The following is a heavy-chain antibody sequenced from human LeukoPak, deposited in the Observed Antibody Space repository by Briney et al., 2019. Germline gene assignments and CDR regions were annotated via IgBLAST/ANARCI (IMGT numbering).Heavy chain of an antibody. CDR1: GFTFSSYA. V-gene: IGHV3-30-3*01. D-gene: IGHD5-12*01. J-gene: IGHJ3*02. CDR3: AGGDHDYSYAFDI. CDR2: MSYDGSSK. Sequence: GGSLRLSCAASGFTFSSYAMHWVRQAPGKGLEWVAVMSYDGSSKYYADSVKGRFTISRDNSKNTLYLQMNSLRAEDTAVYYCAGGDHDYSYAFDIWGQGTMVTVSS.